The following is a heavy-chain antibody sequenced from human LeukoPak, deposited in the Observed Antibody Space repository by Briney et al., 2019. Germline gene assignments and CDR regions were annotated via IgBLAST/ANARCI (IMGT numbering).Heavy chain of an antibody. CDR2: INPNSGGT. Sequence: GASVKVSCKASGYIFTDYYMHWVRQAPGQELGWMGRINPNSGGTNYAQKFQGRVTMTRDTSISTAYVEVNWLISDDTAIYYCARDVSSTPNWEFDYWGQGTLVTVSS. V-gene: IGHV1/OR15-1*04. CDR1: GYIFTDYY. D-gene: IGHD1-26*01. CDR3: ARDVSSTPNWEFDY. J-gene: IGHJ4*02.